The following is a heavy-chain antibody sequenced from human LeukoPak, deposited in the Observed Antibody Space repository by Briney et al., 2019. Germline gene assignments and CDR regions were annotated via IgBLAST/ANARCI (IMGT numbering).Heavy chain of an antibody. J-gene: IGHJ4*02. CDR2: ISSSGRTF. CDR1: GFTFSSYE. V-gene: IGHV3-48*03. Sequence: GGSLRLSCAASGFTFSSYEMNWVRQAPGKGLEWVSYISSSGRTFYYADSVKGRFTISRDNAKKSLYLQMNSLRAEDTAVYYCARDILFDYWGQGALVTVS. CDR3: ARDILFDY.